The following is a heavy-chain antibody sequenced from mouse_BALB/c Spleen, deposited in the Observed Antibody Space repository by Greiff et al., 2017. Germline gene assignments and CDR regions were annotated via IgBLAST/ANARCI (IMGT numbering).Heavy chain of an antibody. V-gene: IGHV8-12*01. D-gene: IGHD2-10*01. Sequence: QVTLKVSGPGILQPSQTLSLTCSFSGFSLSTSGMGVSWIRQPSGKGLEWLAHIYWDDDKRYNPSLKSRLTISKDTSRNQVFLKITSVDTADTATYYCARKPLLWGNAMDYWGQGTSVTVSS. CDR1: GFSLSTSGMG. CDR3: ARKPLLWGNAMDY. J-gene: IGHJ4*01. CDR2: IYWDDDK.